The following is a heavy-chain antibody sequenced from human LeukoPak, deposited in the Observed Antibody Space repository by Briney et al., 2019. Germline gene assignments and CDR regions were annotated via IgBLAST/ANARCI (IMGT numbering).Heavy chain of an antibody. Sequence: ASVKVSCKASGYTFTSYDINWVRQATGQGLEWMGWMNPNSGNTGYAQKFQGRVTMTRNTSISTAYMELSSLRSEDTAVYYCARDRYYYGSGPGVRGAFDIWGQGTMVTVSS. V-gene: IGHV1-8*01. CDR2: MNPNSGNT. D-gene: IGHD3-10*01. CDR1: GYTFTSYD. J-gene: IGHJ3*02. CDR3: ARDRYYYGSGPGVRGAFDI.